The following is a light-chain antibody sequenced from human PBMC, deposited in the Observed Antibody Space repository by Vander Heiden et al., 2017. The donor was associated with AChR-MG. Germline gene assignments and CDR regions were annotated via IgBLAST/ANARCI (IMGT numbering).Light chain of an antibody. J-gene: IGLJ2*01. CDR1: SSDIGAYNF. V-gene: IGLV2-14*03. Sequence: QSALTQPASVSGSPGQSIAISCSGTSSDIGAYNFVSWYQQHPGKAPKLMIFDVSDRPSGVSNRFSGSKSGNTASLTISGLQAEDEAVYYCSSYSSSSPDVVFGGGTKLTVL. CDR2: DVS. CDR3: SSYSSSSPDVV.